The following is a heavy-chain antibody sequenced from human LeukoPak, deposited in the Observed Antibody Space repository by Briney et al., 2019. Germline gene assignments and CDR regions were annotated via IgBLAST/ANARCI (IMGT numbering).Heavy chain of an antibody. J-gene: IGHJ4*02. V-gene: IGHV1-69*13. CDR1: GGTFSSYA. Sequence: SVKVSCKASGGTFSSYAISWVRQAPGQGLEWMGGIIPIFGTANYAQKFQGRVTITADESTSTAYMELSSLRSEDTAVYYCARDIGGYDPPYFDYWGQGPLVTVSS. CDR3: ARDIGGYDPPYFDY. D-gene: IGHD5-12*01. CDR2: IIPIFGTA.